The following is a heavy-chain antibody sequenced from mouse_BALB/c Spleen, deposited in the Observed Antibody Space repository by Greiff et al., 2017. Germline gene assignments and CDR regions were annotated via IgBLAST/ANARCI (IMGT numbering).Heavy chain of an antibody. J-gene: IGHJ4*01. D-gene: IGHD1-1*01. CDR2: ISYDGSN. V-gene: IGHV3-6*02. CDR3: AREVFVYYGSSNAMDY. Sequence: EVHLVESGPGLVKPSQSLSLTCSVTGYSITSGYYWNWIRQFPGNKLEWMGYISYDGSNNYNPSLKNRISITRDTSKNQFFLKLNSVTTEDTATYYCAREVFVYYGSSNAMDYWGQGTSVTVSS. CDR1: GYSITSGYY.